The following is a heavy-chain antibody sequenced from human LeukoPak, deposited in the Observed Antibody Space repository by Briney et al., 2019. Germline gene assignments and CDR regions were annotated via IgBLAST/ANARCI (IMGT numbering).Heavy chain of an antibody. CDR1: GFTFSSYS. J-gene: IGHJ3*01. CDR2: ISSSSSYI. CDR3: ARDLRFGDYTAV. D-gene: IGHD4-17*01. Sequence: PGGSLRLSCAASGFTFSSYSMNWVRQAPGKGPEWVSSISSSSSYIYYADSVKGRFTISRDNAKNSLYLQMNSLRAEDTAVYHCARDLRFGDYTAVWGQGTMVTVSS. V-gene: IGHV3-21*01.